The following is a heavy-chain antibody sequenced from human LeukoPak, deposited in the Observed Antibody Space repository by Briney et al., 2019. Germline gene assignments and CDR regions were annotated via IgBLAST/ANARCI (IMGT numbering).Heavy chain of an antibody. CDR3: ARAGYDFWSGYPADISYYYYYYMDV. CDR2: IYYSGST. D-gene: IGHD3-3*01. V-gene: IGHV4-59*01. J-gene: IGHJ6*03. CDR1: GGSISSYY. Sequence: SETLSLTCTVSGGSISSYYWSWIRQPPGKGLEWIGYIYYSGSTNYNPSLKSRVTISVDTSKNPFSLKLSSVTAADTAVYYCARAGYDFWSGYPADISYYYYYYMDVWGKGTTVTVSS.